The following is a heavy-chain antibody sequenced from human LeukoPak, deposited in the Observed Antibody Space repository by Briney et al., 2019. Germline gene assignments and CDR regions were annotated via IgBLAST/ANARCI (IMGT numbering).Heavy chain of an antibody. CDR3: AKGALGGDPNYSYMDV. D-gene: IGHD2-21*02. J-gene: IGHJ6*03. V-gene: IGHV3-9*03. CDR1: GFSIDDYV. Sequence: GGSLRLSCAASGFSIDDYVMHWVRQAPGQGLEWVSGISWNSDSIGYADSVKGRFTISRDNAKNSLHLQMNSLRAEDMALYYCAKGALGGDPNYSYMDVWGKGTTVTVSS. CDR2: ISWNSDSI.